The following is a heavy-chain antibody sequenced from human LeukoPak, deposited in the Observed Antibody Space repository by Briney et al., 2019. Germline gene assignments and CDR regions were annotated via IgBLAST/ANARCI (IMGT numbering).Heavy chain of an antibody. D-gene: IGHD1-26*01. Sequence: SETLSLTCPVSGGSISSYYWSWIRQPPGKGLEWIGYIYYSGSTNYNPSLKSRVTISVDTSKNQFSLKLSSVTAADTAVYYCARQLSWSYLVPWGQGTLVTVSS. J-gene: IGHJ5*02. CDR3: ARQLSWSYLVP. CDR2: IYYSGST. V-gene: IGHV4-59*08. CDR1: GGSISSYY.